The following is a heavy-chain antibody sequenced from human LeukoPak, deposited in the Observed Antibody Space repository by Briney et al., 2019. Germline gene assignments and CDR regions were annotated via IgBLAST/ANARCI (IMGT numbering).Heavy chain of an antibody. CDR1: GFTFSSYS. V-gene: IGHV3-48*04. D-gene: IGHD1-26*01. CDR3: ARGSGEGGTFDY. Sequence: PGGSLRLSCAASGFTFSSYSMNWVRQAPGKGLEWVSHINIVNNAIYYSDSVKGRFTISRDNAKNSLYLQMNSLRAEDTAVYYCARGSGEGGTFDYWGQGTLVSVSS. CDR2: INIVNNAI. J-gene: IGHJ4*02.